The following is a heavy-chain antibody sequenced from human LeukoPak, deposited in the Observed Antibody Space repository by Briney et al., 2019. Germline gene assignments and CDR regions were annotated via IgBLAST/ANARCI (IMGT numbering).Heavy chain of an antibody. V-gene: IGHV4-61*02. CDR3: ASRRDGYNHGSDAFDI. CDR1: GGSISSGSYY. Sequence: SETLSLTCTVSGGSISSGSYYWSWIRQPAGKGLEWIGRIYTSGSTNYNPSLKSRVTISVDTSKNQFSLKLRSVTAADTAVYHCASRRDGYNHGSDAFDIWGQGTMVTVSS. CDR2: IYTSGST. D-gene: IGHD5-24*01. J-gene: IGHJ3*02.